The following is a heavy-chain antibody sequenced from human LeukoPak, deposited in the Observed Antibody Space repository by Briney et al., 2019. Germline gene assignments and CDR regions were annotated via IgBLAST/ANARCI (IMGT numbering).Heavy chain of an antibody. CDR1: GYIFTNHA. J-gene: IGHJ4*02. Sequence: ASVKVSCKDSGYIFTNHAIHWVRQAPGQRLEWMGWINAGNGKANYSQKFRGRVTLTRDTSASTAYMELSSLRSEDTAVYYCARGYYDLLTGHVVTYYFDYWGQGTLVTVSS. V-gene: IGHV1-3*01. CDR2: INAGNGKA. D-gene: IGHD3-9*01. CDR3: ARGYYDLLTGHVVTYYFDY.